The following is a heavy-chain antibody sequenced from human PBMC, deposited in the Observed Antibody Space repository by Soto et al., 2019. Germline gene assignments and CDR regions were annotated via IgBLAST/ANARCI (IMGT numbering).Heavy chain of an antibody. CDR1: GGSFSGYY. V-gene: IGHV4-34*01. D-gene: IGHD3-22*01. J-gene: IGHJ4*02. CDR3: ARDYYDSSGYSWGESVY. Sequence: PSETLSLTCAVYGGSFSGYYWSWIRQPPGKGLEWIGEINHSGSTNYNPSLKSRVTISVDTSKNQFSLKLSSVTAADTAVYYCARDYYDSSGYSWGESVYWGQGTLVTVSS. CDR2: INHSGST.